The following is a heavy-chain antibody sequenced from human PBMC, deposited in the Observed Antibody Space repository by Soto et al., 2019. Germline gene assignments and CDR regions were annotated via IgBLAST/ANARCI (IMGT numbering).Heavy chain of an antibody. CDR2: VHYSGGT. D-gene: IGHD3-22*01. V-gene: IGHV4-59*01. CDR3: ARGYYDSRGQSNTFDV. Sequence: SETLSLTCTVSGASISSSYWSWIRHSPGKGLEWIGYVHYSGGTKDNPSLNGRVSLSIDTSKNQFSLKLSSVAAADTAVYYCARGYYDSRGQSNTFDVWGQGTMVTVSS. CDR1: GASISSSY. J-gene: IGHJ3*01.